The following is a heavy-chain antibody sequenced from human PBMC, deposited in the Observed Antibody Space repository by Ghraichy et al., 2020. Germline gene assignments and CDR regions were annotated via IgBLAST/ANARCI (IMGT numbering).Heavy chain of an antibody. D-gene: IGHD2-21*01. J-gene: IGHJ4*02. CDR2: LNQDGSKN. CDR1: EFSFSKYW. CDR3: ARGASCGGDCYTEYYFDS. Sequence: GESLNISCVGSEFSFSKYWMSWVRQAPGKGLEWVANLNQDGSKNHYAGSVKGRFTISRDNAKKSLYLHMISLRAEDTAVYYCARGASCGGDCYTEYYFDSWGQGTLVNV. V-gene: IGHV3-7*01.